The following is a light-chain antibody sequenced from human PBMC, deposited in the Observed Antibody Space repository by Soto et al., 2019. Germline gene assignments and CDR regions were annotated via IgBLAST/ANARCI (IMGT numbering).Light chain of an antibody. CDR3: SSYAGSNIL. V-gene: IGLV2-8*01. CDR2: EVN. CDR1: SSDVGGSNY. J-gene: IGLJ1*01. Sequence: QSVLTQPPSASGSPGQTVTISCTGTSSDVGGSNYVSWYQQHPGKAPNLMIYEVNKRPSGVPDRFSASKSGNTASLTVSGLQAEDESDYYCSSYAGSNILFGTGTKLTVL.